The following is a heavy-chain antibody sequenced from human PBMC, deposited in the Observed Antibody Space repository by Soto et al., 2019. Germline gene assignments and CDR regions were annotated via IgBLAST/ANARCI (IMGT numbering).Heavy chain of an antibody. V-gene: IGHV3-11*01. D-gene: IGHD3-16*02. CDR1: GFTFSDYY. Sequence: GGSLRLSCAASGFTFSDYYISWIRQAPGKGLEWVSYISISGSTIYYADSVKGRFTISRDNAKNSLYLQMNSLRAEDTAVYYCARDANMITFGGVIVDVDYYYYYGMDVWGQGTTVTAP. J-gene: IGHJ6*02. CDR2: ISISGSTI. CDR3: ARDANMITFGGVIVDVDYYYYYGMDV.